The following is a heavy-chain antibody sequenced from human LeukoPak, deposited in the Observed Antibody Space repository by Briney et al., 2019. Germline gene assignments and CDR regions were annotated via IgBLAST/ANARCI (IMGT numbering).Heavy chain of an antibody. V-gene: IGHV3-23*01. CDR3: AKVSVCYGCCLDF. D-gene: IGHD3-16*01. CDR2: INGPGDNP. J-gene: IGHJ4*02. CDR1: GYAFSSHG. Sequence: GGSLRLSCAASGYAFSSHGLTWVRQAPGKGLEWVSTINGPGDNPYYAETVKGRFTISKDNSKNTLYLQMHSLRAEDTAIYYCAKVSVCYGCCLDFWGQGTLVTVS.